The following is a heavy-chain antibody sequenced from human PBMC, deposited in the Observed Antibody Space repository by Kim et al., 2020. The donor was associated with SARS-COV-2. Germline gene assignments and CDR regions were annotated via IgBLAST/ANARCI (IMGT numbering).Heavy chain of an antibody. Sequence: ASVKVSCKASGYTFTSYGITWVRQAPGQGLEWMGWISTYNGNTNFAQKFQGRVIMTTDTSTSTAYMELRSLRSDDTAVYYCARDWHGDYIFYYGMDVWGQGTTVTVSS. D-gene: IGHD4-17*01. V-gene: IGHV1-18*01. J-gene: IGHJ6*02. CDR1: GYTFTSYG. CDR3: ARDWHGDYIFYYGMDV. CDR2: ISTYNGNT.